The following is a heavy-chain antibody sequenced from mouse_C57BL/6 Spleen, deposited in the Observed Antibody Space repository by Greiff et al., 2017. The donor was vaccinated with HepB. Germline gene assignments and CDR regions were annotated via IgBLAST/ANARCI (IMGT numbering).Heavy chain of an antibody. Sequence: EVKLVESGPELVKPGASVKISCKASGYSFTDYNMNWVKQSNGKSLEWIGVINPNYGTTSYNQKFKGKATLTVDQSSSTAYMQLNSLTSEDSAVYYCARDSDGYYDGGAMDYWGQGTSVTVSS. J-gene: IGHJ4*01. V-gene: IGHV1-39*01. CDR2: INPNYGTT. CDR3: ARDSDGYYDGGAMDY. D-gene: IGHD2-3*01. CDR1: GYSFTDYN.